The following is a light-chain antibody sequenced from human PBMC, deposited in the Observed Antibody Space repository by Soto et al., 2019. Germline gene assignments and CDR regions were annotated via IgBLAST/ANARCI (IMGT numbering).Light chain of an antibody. CDR2: DAS. V-gene: IGKV1-5*01. CDR1: QNIRNW. J-gene: IGKJ5*01. Sequence: DIQMTQSPSTLSASVVESVTITCRASQNIRNWLAWYQQKPGKAPNPLIYDASSLKSGVPARLSGSGSGTEFTLTISTQEPDDFAACFRPRDNFMPRFSHGTRLEIK. CDR3: PRDNFMPR.